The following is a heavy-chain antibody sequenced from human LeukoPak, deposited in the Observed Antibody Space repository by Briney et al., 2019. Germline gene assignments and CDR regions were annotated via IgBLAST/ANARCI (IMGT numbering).Heavy chain of an antibody. CDR1: GGSISSYY. D-gene: IGHD4-23*01. J-gene: IGHJ4*02. Sequence: PSETLSLTCTVSGGSISSYYWSWIRQPPGKGLEWCGYIYYSGSTNYNPSLKSRVTISVDTSKNQFSLKLSSVTAADTAVYYCARVVNRVYFDYWGQGPLVTVSS. CDR3: ARVVNRVYFDY. V-gene: IGHV4-59*01. CDR2: IYYSGST.